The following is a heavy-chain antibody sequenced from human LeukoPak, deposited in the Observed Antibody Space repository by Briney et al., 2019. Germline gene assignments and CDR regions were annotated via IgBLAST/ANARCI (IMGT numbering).Heavy chain of an antibody. J-gene: IGHJ4*02. V-gene: IGHV1-18*01. CDR1: GYTLSHYA. CDR3: ARDSGIEHPYYFEY. CDR2: ISAYNGHT. Sequence: GASVTVSCKVSGYTLSHYAVSWVRQAPGQGLEWMGWISAYNGHTNYAQKFQGRVIMTTETSTSTAYMELRSLRSDDTAMYYCARDSGIEHPYYFEYWGQGSLVIVSP. D-gene: IGHD3-10*01.